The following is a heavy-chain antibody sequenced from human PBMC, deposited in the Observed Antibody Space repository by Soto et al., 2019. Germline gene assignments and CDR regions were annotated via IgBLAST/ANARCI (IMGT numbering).Heavy chain of an antibody. V-gene: IGHV3-23*01. J-gene: IGHJ4*02. Sequence: GGSLRLSCAASGFTFSSYAMSWVRQAPGKGLEWVSAISGSGGSTYYADSVKGRFTISRDNSKNTLYLQMNSLRAEDTAVYYCAEAGFSSSWSPTYFDYWGQGTLVTVSS. CDR1: GFTFSSYA. CDR3: AEAGFSSSWSPTYFDY. D-gene: IGHD6-13*01. CDR2: ISGSGGST.